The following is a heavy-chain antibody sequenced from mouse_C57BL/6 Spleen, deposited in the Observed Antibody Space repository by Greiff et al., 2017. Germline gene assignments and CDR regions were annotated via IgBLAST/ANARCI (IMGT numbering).Heavy chain of an antibody. CDR1: GYTFTSYT. Sequence: VQRVESGAELARPGASVKMSCKASGYTFTSYTMHWVKQRPGQGLEWIGDINPSSGYTKYNQKFKDKATLTADKSSSTAYMQLSSLTSEDSAVYYCARRDYYGSSDGYFDFWGTGTTVTVSS. J-gene: IGHJ1*03. CDR2: INPSSGYT. D-gene: IGHD1-1*01. CDR3: ARRDYYGSSDGYFDF. V-gene: IGHV1-4*01.